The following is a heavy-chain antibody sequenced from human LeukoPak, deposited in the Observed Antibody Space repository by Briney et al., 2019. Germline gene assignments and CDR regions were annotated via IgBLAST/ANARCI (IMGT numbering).Heavy chain of an antibody. V-gene: IGHV3-15*01. J-gene: IGHJ4*02. CDR3: TSHSSFSILGN. Sequence: GGSLRLSCAASGFPFSNAWMSWVRQAPGKGLEWVGRIKSKTDGGTTDYAAPVKGRFTISRDDSKNTLYLQMDSLKTEDTAVYYCTSHSSFSILGNWGQGTLDTVSS. CDR2: IKSKTDGGTT. D-gene: IGHD2-21*01. CDR1: GFPFSNAW.